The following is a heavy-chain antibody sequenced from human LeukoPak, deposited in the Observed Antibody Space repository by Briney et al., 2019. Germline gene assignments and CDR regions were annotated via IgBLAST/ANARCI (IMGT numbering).Heavy chain of an antibody. Sequence: GASVKVSCKASGYTFTSYGISWVRQAPGQGLEWMGWISAYNGNTNYAQKLQGRVTMTTNTSTSTAYMELRSLRSDDTAVYYCARDDRFGELKLFDYWGQGTLVTVSS. V-gene: IGHV1-18*01. CDR2: ISAYNGNT. CDR1: GYTFTSYG. J-gene: IGHJ4*02. CDR3: ARDDRFGELKLFDY. D-gene: IGHD3-10*01.